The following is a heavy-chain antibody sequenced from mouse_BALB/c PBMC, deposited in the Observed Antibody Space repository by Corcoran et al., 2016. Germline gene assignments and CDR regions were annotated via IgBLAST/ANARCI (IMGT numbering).Heavy chain of an antibody. Sequence: QIQLVQSGPELKKPGETVKISCKASGYTFTNYGMNWVKQAPGKGLKWMGWINTYTGEPTYADDFKGRFAFSLETSASTAYLQINNLKNEDMATYFGARRPYYLDYWGQGTTLTVSS. J-gene: IGHJ2*01. CDR3: ARRPYYLDY. CDR1: GYTFTNYG. V-gene: IGHV9-1*02. CDR2: INTYTGEP.